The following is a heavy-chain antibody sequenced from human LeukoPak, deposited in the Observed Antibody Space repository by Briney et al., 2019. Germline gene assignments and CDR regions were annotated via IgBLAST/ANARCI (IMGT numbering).Heavy chain of an antibody. CDR1: GFTFRSYG. CDR3: ARYNSGTMDY. V-gene: IGHV3-33*01. D-gene: IGHD1-20*01. J-gene: IGHJ4*02. CDR2: IWYDESKK. Sequence: PGGSLRLSCVASGFTFRSYGMHWVRQAPGKGLEWVAIIWYDESKKYYADSVQGRFTVSRDNSQNTLYLQIDSLRVEDTGVYYCARYNSGTMDYWGQGTLVTVSS.